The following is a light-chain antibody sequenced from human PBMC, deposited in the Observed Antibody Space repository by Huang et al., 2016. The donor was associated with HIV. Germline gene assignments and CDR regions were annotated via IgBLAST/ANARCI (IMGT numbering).Light chain of an antibody. CDR2: GAS. CDR1: QSVSSN. V-gene: IGKV3-15*01. CDR3: QQYNNWWT. J-gene: IGKJ1*01. Sequence: EIVMTQSPATLSVSLGERATLSCRASQSVSSNLAWYQQKPGQTPRLLIYGASTRATDIPARFSGSGSGKEFTLTITSLQSEDFAVYYCQQYNNWWTFGQGTKVEIK.